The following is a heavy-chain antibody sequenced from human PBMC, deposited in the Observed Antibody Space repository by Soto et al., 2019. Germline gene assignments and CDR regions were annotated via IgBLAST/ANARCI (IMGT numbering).Heavy chain of an antibody. CDR3: AKDRPRLTQNFYEIA. Sequence: SVKVSCKASGGTFSSYTISWVRQAPGQGLEWMGRIIPILGIANYAQKFQGRVTITADKSMSTAYMELRSLRPDDTAVYYCAKDRPRLTQNFYEIAWGQGTQVTVSS. D-gene: IGHD3-22*01. CDR2: IIPILGIA. V-gene: IGHV1-69*04. CDR1: GGTFSSYT. J-gene: IGHJ5*02.